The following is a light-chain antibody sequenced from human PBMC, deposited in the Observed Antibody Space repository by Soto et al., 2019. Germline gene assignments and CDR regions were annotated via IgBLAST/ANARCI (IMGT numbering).Light chain of an antibody. J-gene: IGLJ2*01. CDR1: SSDVGGYNY. Sequence: QSALTQPPSASGSPGQSVTISCTGTSSDVGGYNYVSWYQQHPGKAPKLMIHEVTKRPSGVPDRFSGSKSGNTASLTVSGLQAEDEADYYCSSYGGGNNLFFGGGTKLTVL. CDR3: SSYGGGNNLF. V-gene: IGLV2-8*01. CDR2: EVT.